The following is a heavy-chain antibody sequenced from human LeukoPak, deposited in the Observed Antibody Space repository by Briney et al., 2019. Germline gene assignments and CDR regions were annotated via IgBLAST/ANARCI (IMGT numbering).Heavy chain of an antibody. CDR2: LNNDGTIT. CDR3: AGVTGTYYNWNFDL. J-gene: IGHJ2*01. D-gene: IGHD3-10*01. Sequence: GGSLRLSCAASRFTFTSYWMDWVRQAPGKGLMWVARLNNDGTITSYADSVKGRFTISRDNSKSTLYLQMISLRAEDTALYYCAGVTGTYYNWNFDLWGRGTLVTVSS. V-gene: IGHV3-74*01. CDR1: RFTFTSYW.